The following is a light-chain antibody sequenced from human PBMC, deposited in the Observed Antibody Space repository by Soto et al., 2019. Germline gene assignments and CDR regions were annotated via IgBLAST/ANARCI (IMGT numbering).Light chain of an antibody. CDR3: QQYERSPWT. CDR1: QSVSTNF. CDR2: GAS. V-gene: IGKV3-20*01. Sequence: EIVLTQSPGTLSLFPGERATLSCRASQSVSTNFLAWYQQKPGQAPRLVIYGASNRATGFPDRFSGSGSGTDFTLTISRLEPEDFAVYSCQQYERSPWTFGQGSKVE. J-gene: IGKJ1*01.